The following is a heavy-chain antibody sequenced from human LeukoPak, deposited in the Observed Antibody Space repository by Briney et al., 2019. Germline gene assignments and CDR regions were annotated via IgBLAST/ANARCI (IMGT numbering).Heavy chain of an antibody. V-gene: IGHV4-34*01. Sequence: PSETLSLTCAVYGGSFSGYYWSWIRQPPGKGLEWIGEINHSGSTNYNPSLKSRVTISVDTSKNQFSLKLSSVTAADTAVYYCARAFFGGYFRQAFDIWGQGTMVTVSS. CDR1: GGSFSGYY. CDR3: ARAFFGGYFRQAFDI. J-gene: IGHJ3*02. CDR2: INHSGST. D-gene: IGHD5-12*01.